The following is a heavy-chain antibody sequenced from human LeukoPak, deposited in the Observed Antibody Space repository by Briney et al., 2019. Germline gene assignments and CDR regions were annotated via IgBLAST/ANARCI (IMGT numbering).Heavy chain of an antibody. CDR2: IYYSGST. Sequence: PSETLSLTCTVSGGSISSSSYYWGWILQPPGKGLEWIGSIYYSGSTYYNPSLKSRVTISVDTSKNQFSLKLSSVTAADTAVYYCARGSSYYDILTGYYDYWGQGTLVTVSS. CDR1: GGSISSSSYY. D-gene: IGHD3-9*01. V-gene: IGHV4-39*01. CDR3: ARGSSYYDILTGYYDY. J-gene: IGHJ4*02.